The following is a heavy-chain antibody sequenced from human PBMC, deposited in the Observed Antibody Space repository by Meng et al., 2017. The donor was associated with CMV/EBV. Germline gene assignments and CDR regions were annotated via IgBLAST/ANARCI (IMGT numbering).Heavy chain of an antibody. V-gene: IGHV4-39*01. D-gene: IGHD6-6*01. CDR1: GGSISSSSYY. CDR2: IYYSGST. Sequence: SETLSLTCTVSGGSISSSSYYWGWIRQPPGKGLEWIGSIYYSGSTYYNPSLKSRVTISVDTSKNQFSLKLSSVTAADTAVYYCARPQETLKYSSSSVWFDPWGQGTLVTAPQ. CDR3: ARPQETLKYSSSSVWFDP. J-gene: IGHJ5*02.